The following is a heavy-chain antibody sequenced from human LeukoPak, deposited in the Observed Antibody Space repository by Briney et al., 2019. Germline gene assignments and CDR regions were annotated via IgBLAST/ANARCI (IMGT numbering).Heavy chain of an antibody. CDR2: INHSGST. D-gene: IGHD3-3*01. V-gene: IGHV4-34*01. Sequence: PSETLSLTCAVYGGSFSGYYWSWIRQPPGKGLEWIGEINHSGSTNYNPSLKSRVTISVDTSKNQFSLKLSSVTAADTAVYYCARDLGWSGYYVHYYYYMDVWGKGTTVTVSS. CDR1: GGSFSGYY. CDR3: ARDLGWSGYYVHYYYYMDV. J-gene: IGHJ6*03.